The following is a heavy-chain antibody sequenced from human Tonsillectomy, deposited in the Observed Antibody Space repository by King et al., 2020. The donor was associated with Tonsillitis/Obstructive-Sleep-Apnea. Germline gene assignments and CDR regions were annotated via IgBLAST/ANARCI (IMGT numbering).Heavy chain of an antibody. Sequence: VQLVESGGGVVQPGRSLRLSCAASGFTFGSYGMHWVRQAPGKGLEWVAIISYHGDNGYYADSVKGRFTISRDNSKNTLYLQMNHLRTEDTAVYYCAKSMTGPTDYYYLDVWGKGTTVTVSS. CDR3: AKSMTGPTDYYYLDV. J-gene: IGHJ6*03. CDR1: GFTFGSYG. D-gene: IGHD1-7*01. V-gene: IGHV3-30*18. CDR2: ISYHGDNG.